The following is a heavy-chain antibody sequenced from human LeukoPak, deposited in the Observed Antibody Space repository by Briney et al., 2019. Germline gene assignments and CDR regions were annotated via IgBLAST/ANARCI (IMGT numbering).Heavy chain of an antibody. Sequence: SETLSLTCTVSGDSISSYYWSWIRQPPGKGLEWIGYIYYSGSTNYNPSLKSRVTISVDTSKNQFSLKLSSVTAADTAVYYCATLIAVAGASDYWGQGTLVTVSS. CDR3: ATLIAVAGASDY. J-gene: IGHJ4*02. V-gene: IGHV4-59*01. CDR2: IYYSGST. D-gene: IGHD6-19*01. CDR1: GDSISSYY.